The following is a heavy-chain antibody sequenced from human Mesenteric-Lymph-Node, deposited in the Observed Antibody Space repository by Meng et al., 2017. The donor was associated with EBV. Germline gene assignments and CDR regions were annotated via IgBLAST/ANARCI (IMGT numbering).Heavy chain of an antibody. Sequence: QVKLVQLGAEVKKPGASGKVSCKASGYNFYTYGLSWVRQAPGQGLEWMGGISPYNGNTYSAQKFQGRVSMTTDTSTDTAYIELRSLRSDDTAVYSCARDGSGDGYTFDYWGQGTLVTVSS. J-gene: IGHJ4*02. V-gene: IGHV1-18*01. CDR2: ISPYNGNT. CDR3: ARDGSGDGYTFDY. D-gene: IGHD5-24*01. CDR1: GYNFYTYG.